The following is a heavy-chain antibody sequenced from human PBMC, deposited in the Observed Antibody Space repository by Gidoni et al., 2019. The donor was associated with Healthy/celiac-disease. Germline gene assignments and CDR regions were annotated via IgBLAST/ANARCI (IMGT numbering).Heavy chain of an antibody. CDR2: ISSSSSYI. V-gene: IGHV3-21*01. D-gene: IGHD6-19*01. Sequence: EVQLVESGGGRVKPGGSLRLSCAACGFPVSSYSRNWVRQAPGKGLECVSSISSSSSYIYYADSVKGRFTISRDNAKNSLDLQMNSLRAEDTAVYYCARVGSGGSGWTDWYFDLWGRGTLVTVSS. CDR1: GFPVSSYS. J-gene: IGHJ2*01. CDR3: ARVGSGGSGWTDWYFDL.